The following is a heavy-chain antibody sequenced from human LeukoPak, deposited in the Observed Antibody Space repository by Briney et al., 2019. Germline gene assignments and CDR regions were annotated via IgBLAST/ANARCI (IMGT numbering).Heavy chain of an antibody. CDR1: GGSISSSSYY. CDR2: IYCSGST. J-gene: IGHJ5*02. V-gene: IGHV4-39*07. D-gene: IGHD5-18*01. CDR3: ARALQLWFPRSWFDP. Sequence: PSETLSLTCTVSGGSISSSSYYWGWIRQPPGKGLEWIGSIYCSGSTYYNPSLKSRVTISVDTSKNQFSLKLSSVTAADTAVYYCARALQLWFPRSWFDPWGQGTLVTVPS.